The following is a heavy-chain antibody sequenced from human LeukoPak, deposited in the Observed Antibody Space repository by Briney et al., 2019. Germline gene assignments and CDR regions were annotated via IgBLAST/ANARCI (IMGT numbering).Heavy chain of an antibody. CDR2: IIPIFGSA. Sequence: SVKVSCKASGYTFTSYYMHWVRQAPGQGLEWMGGIIPIFGSANYAQKFQGRVTITADKSTNAAYMELSSLRSEDTAVYYCARGVEIAVAGIYYFDYWGQGTLVTVSS. D-gene: IGHD6-19*01. J-gene: IGHJ4*02. V-gene: IGHV1-69*06. CDR3: ARGVEIAVAGIYYFDY. CDR1: GYTFTSYY.